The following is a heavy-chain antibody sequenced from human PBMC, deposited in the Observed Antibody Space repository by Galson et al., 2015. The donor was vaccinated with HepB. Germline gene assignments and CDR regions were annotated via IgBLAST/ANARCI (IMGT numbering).Heavy chain of an antibody. V-gene: IGHV1-8*01. CDR2: MNPNSGNT. D-gene: IGHD3-3*01. CDR1: GYTFTSYD. J-gene: IGHJ6*02. Sequence: SVKVSCKASGYTFTSYDINWVRQVTGQGLEWMGWMNPNSGNTGYAQKFQGRVTMTRNTSISTAYMELSSLRSEDTAVYYCARWTPRYYDFWSGYTYYYGMDVWGQGTTVTVSS. CDR3: ARWTPRYYDFWSGYTYYYGMDV.